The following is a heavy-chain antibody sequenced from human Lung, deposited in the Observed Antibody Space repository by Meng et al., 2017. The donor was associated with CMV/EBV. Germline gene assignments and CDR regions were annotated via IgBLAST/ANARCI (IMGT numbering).Heavy chain of an antibody. CDR3: ARLLSKGLIVVPAVSSDY. Sequence: GESLKISCAASGFTLSSYEMNWVRQAPGKGLEWVSYISSSGSTIYYADSVKGRFTISRDNAKNSLYLQINSLRAEDTAVYYCARLLSKGLIVVPAVSSDYWGQGTLVTVSS. V-gene: IGHV3-48*03. J-gene: IGHJ4*02. CDR2: ISSSGSTI. D-gene: IGHD2-2*01. CDR1: GFTLSSYE.